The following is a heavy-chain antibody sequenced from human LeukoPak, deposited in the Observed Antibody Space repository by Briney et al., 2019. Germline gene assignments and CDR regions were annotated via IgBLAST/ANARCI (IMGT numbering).Heavy chain of an antibody. Sequence: GGSLRLSCAASGFTFSSYAMRWVRQTPGKGLEWVSSVTGSGSNTYYADSVKGRFTISRDNSKNTLYLQMNSLRAEDTAVYYCAKSDDYNDRYYFVSWGQGTLVTVSS. J-gene: IGHJ4*02. CDR3: AKSDDYNDRYYFVS. CDR1: GFTFSSYA. D-gene: IGHD5-24*01. CDR2: VTGSGSNT. V-gene: IGHV3-23*01.